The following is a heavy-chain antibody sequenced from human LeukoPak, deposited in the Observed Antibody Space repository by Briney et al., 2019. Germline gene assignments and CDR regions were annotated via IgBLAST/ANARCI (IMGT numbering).Heavy chain of an antibody. J-gene: IGHJ4*02. D-gene: IGHD6-19*01. CDR3: ARDQSAIAEAGTFDY. V-gene: IGHV1-18*01. CDR1: GYTFTSYG. CDR2: ISAYNGNT. Sequence: AASVKVSCKASGYTFTSYGISWVRQAPGQGLEWMGWISAYNGNTNYAQKLQGRVTMTTDTSTSTAYMELRSLRSDDTAVYYCARDQSAIAEAGTFDYWGQGTLVTVSS.